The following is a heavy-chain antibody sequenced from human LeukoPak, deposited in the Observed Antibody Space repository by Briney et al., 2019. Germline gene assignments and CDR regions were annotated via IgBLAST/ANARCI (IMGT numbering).Heavy chain of an antibody. V-gene: IGHV4-4*02. CDR2: IYHSGST. Sequence: SETLSLTCAVSGGSISSSNWWSWVRQPPGKGLEWIGEIYHSGSTNYNPSLKSRVTISVDTSNNQFSLKLTSVTAADTAVYYCARANVVTSIDYWGQGTLVTVSS. J-gene: IGHJ4*02. CDR3: ARANVVTSIDY. D-gene: IGHD2-21*02. CDR1: GGSISSSNW.